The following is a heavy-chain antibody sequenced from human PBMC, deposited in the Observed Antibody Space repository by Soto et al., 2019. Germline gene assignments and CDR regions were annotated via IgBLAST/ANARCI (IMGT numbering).Heavy chain of an antibody. CDR1: GGSISSYY. Sequence: TSETLSLTCTVSGGSISSYYWSWIRQPPGKGLEWIWYIYYRGSTNYNPSLKSRVTISGDTSKNQFSLKLSSVTAADTAVYYCARGYRGTQFDYWGQGTLVTVSS. D-gene: IGHD1-1*01. J-gene: IGHJ4*02. CDR3: ARGYRGTQFDY. CDR2: IYYRGST. V-gene: IGHV4-59*01.